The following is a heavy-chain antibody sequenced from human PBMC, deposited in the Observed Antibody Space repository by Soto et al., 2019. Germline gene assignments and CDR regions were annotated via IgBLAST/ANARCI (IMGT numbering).Heavy chain of an antibody. D-gene: IGHD3-22*01. CDR3: ARLKGADDRSGYYVDF. Sequence: EVQLVQSGAEVKKPGESLRISCEGSGYIFINYWISWVRQMPGKGLEWMGRIDPTNSYTNYSPSFQGHITISADKSITTAYLQWSSLKASDTAMYYCARLKGADDRSGYYVDFWGQGTLVTVSS. V-gene: IGHV5-10-1*03. J-gene: IGHJ4*02. CDR2: IDPTNSYT. CDR1: GYIFINYW.